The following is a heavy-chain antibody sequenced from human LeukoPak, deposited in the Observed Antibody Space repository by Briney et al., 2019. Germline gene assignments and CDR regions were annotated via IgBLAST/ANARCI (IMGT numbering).Heavy chain of an antibody. J-gene: IGHJ4*02. V-gene: IGHV3-30*18. Sequence: GGSLRLSCAASGFTFSSYGMHWVRQAPGKGLEWVAVISYDGRNKYYADSVKGRFTISRDNSKNTLYLQMNSLRAEDTAVYYCAKRGPIAAAGRRTGYFDYWGQGTLVTVSS. D-gene: IGHD6-13*01. CDR2: ISYDGRNK. CDR1: GFTFSSYG. CDR3: AKRGPIAAAGRRTGYFDY.